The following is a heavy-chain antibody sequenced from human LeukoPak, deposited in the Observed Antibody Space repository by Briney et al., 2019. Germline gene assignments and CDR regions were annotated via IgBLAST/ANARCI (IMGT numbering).Heavy chain of an antibody. D-gene: IGHD1-1*01. V-gene: IGHV3-23*01. CDR3: ARNAAYDIAWRFDF. CDR2: ITGGGDDT. CDR1: GFTFSSYA. Sequence: DPGWSLRLSCAASGFTFSSYAVSWVRQAPGKGLEWVASITGGGDDTNHADSVKGRFTISRDNSKNTLYLHMNSLRAGDTAVYYSARNAAYDIAWRFDFWGQGALVTVSS. J-gene: IGHJ4*02.